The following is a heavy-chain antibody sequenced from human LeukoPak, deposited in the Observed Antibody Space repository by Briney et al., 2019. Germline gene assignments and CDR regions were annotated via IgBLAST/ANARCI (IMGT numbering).Heavy chain of an antibody. D-gene: IGHD3-10*02. Sequence: PGGSLRLSCAGSAFTFSSYSMNWVRQAPGKGLEWVSSISGSSSDIYYADSVKGRFTISRDNAKNSLYLQMKSLRAEDTATYFCAKDGRRKSVVRGPSPTYYFDFWGPGTRVTVSS. CDR1: AFTFSSYS. J-gene: IGHJ4*02. CDR2: ISGSSSDI. CDR3: AKDGRRKSVVRGPSPTYYFDF. V-gene: IGHV3-21*04.